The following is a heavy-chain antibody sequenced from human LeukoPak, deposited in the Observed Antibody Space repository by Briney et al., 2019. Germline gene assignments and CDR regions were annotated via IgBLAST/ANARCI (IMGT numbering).Heavy chain of an antibody. Sequence: ASVNVSCKTSGYPFPSNGISWVRQATGQGLERMGCISAHNGNTKHAQRLQGRVTMTTDTSTSTAYMELRSLRSDDTAVYYCARDGDYGSGTVWGQGTTVTVSS. CDR3: ARDGDYGSGTV. J-gene: IGHJ6*02. CDR1: GYPFPSNG. CDR2: ISAHNGNT. D-gene: IGHD3-10*01. V-gene: IGHV1-18*01.